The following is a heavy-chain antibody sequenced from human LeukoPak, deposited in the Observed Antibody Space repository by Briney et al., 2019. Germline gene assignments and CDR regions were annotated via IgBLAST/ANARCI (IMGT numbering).Heavy chain of an antibody. V-gene: IGHV4-59*08. CDR2: IYYSGTT. CDR1: GGSISGYY. D-gene: IGHD3-22*01. CDR3: ARHRHYDNSGYYYLDY. Sequence: SETLSLTCIVSGGSISGYYWSWVRQPPGKGLEWIGYIYYSGTTDYNPSLKSRVTIPVDTSKNQLSPKLSSVTAADTAVYYCARHRHYDNSGYYYLDYWGQGALVTVSS. J-gene: IGHJ4*02.